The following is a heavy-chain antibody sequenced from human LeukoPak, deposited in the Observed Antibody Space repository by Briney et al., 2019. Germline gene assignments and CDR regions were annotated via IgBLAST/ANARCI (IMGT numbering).Heavy chain of an antibody. D-gene: IGHD6-19*01. Sequence: SVKVSCKASEGTFSSYAISWVRQAPGQGLEWMGGIIPIFGTANYAQKFQGRVTITADESTSTAYMELSSLRSEDTAVYYCARGPFSKAWLAHYYFDYWGQGTLVTVSS. V-gene: IGHV1-69*01. CDR1: EGTFSSYA. J-gene: IGHJ4*02. CDR3: ARGPFSKAWLAHYYFDY. CDR2: IIPIFGTA.